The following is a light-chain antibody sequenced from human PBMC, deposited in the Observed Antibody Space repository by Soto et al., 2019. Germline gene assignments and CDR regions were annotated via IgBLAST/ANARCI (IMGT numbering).Light chain of an antibody. CDR1: SSNVGTYNY. J-gene: IGLJ3*02. CDR2: DVS. V-gene: IGLV2-14*01. CDR3: SSYTTSNTQV. Sequence: QSALTQPASVSGSPGQSITISCTGTSSNVGTYNYVSWYQHRPGKAPKLLIYDVSYRPSGVSNRFSGSKSANTASLTISGLDAEDEADYYCSSYTTSNTQVFGGGTKVTVL.